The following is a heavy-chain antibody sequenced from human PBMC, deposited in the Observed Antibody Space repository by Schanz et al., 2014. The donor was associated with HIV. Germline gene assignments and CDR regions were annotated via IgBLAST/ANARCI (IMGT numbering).Heavy chain of an antibody. CDR2: IWYDGTNK. CDR1: GFTFNNYA. V-gene: IGHV3-33*08. J-gene: IGHJ6*02. CDR3: ANTEFPYSSSSDYYYGMDV. D-gene: IGHD6-6*01. Sequence: PGESLRLSCLASGFTFNNYAMSWVRQAPGKGLEWVAVIWYDGTNKYYADSVKGRFTISRDNSRKTLYLQMNSLRVEDTAVYYCANTEFPYSSSSDYYYGMDVWGQGTTVTVSS.